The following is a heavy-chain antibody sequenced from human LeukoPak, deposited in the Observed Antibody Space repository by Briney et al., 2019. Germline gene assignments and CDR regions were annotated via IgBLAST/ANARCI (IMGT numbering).Heavy chain of an antibody. J-gene: IGHJ4*02. CDR2: ISGSGGST. CDR1: GFTFSSYA. V-gene: IGHV3-23*01. D-gene: IGHD3-22*01. Sequence: GGSLRLSCAASGFTFSSYAMSWVRQAPGKGLEWVSAISGSGGSTYYADSVKGRFTISRDNSKNTLHLQMNSLRAEDTAVYYCAKDYYDSSGFDYWGRGTLVTVSS. CDR3: AKDYYDSSGFDY.